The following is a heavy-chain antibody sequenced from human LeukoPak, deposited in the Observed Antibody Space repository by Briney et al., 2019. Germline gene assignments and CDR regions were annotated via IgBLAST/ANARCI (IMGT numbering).Heavy chain of an antibody. J-gene: IGHJ6*02. V-gene: IGHV4-59*01. CDR2: IYYSGST. CDR3: ARDPPDGYGDPYGMDV. CDR1: GGSFSGYY. Sequence: ASETLSLTCAVYGGSFSGYYWSWIRQPPGKGLEWIGYIYYSGSTNYNPSLKSRVTISVDTSKNQFSLKLSSVTAADTAVYYCARDPPDGYGDPYGMDVWGQGTTVTVSS. D-gene: IGHD4-17*01.